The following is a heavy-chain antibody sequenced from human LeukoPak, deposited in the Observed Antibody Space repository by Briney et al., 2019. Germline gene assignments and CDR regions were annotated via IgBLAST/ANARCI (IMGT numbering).Heavy chain of an antibody. Sequence: GGSLRLSCEASGFTLSDYHMSWIRQAPGKGLEWVSHISSSAYTVHHANSVEGRFTISRDNAKNSLSLQMNSLRADDTAVYYCARLNGHYSRGVDYWGQGTLVTVSS. CDR2: ISSSAYTV. J-gene: IGHJ4*01. D-gene: IGHD2-15*01. V-gene: IGHV3-11*01. CDR1: GFTLSDYH. CDR3: ARLNGHYSRGVDY.